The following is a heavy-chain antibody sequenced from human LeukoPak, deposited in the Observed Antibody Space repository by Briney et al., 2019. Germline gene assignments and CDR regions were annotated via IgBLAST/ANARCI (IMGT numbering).Heavy chain of an antibody. CDR2: VNHSGGT. CDR3: AKHHSFDI. CDR1: GGSISDIY. J-gene: IGHJ3*02. V-gene: IGHV4-59*08. Sequence: PSETLSLTCTVSGGSISDIYWSWIRQFPGKGLEWIGYVNHSGGTKYNPSLKSRVTLSVDTSKNHLSLNLSSVTAADTAVYYCAKHHSFDIRGQGTLVTVSS.